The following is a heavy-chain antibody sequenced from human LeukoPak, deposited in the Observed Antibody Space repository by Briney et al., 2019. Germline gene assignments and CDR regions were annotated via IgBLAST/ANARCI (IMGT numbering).Heavy chain of an antibody. D-gene: IGHD3-22*01. Sequence: PGGSLRLSCAASGFTFSSYCMHWVRQAPGKGLEWVAVIWYDGSNKYYADSVKGRFTISRDNSKNTLYLQMNSLRAEDTAVYYCAKLSYYDTEDYWGQGTLVTVSS. CDR1: GFTFSSYC. CDR3: AKLSYYDTEDY. CDR2: IWYDGSNK. V-gene: IGHV3-33*06. J-gene: IGHJ4*02.